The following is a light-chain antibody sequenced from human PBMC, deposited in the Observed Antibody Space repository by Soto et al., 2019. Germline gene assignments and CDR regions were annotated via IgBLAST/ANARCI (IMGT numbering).Light chain of an antibody. CDR3: SSYTTSSTIV. J-gene: IGLJ1*01. Sequence: QSALTQPASVSGSPGQSITISCTGTSSDVGGFNFVSWYQQPPGKAPKLMIYDVSHRPSGVSNRFSGSKSGNTASLTISGLQAEDEGDYYCSSYTTSSTIVFGNGTKVTVL. CDR1: SSDVGGFNF. V-gene: IGLV2-14*01. CDR2: DVS.